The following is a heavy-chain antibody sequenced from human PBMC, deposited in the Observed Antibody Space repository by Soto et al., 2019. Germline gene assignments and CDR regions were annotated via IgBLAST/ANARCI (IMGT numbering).Heavy chain of an antibody. D-gene: IGHD3-16*01. CDR2: ISYDGSDK. J-gene: IGHJ5*02. V-gene: IGHV3-30*18. CDR1: GVNFRSYG. CDR3: AKTAGYDYVWGSSGLDP. Sequence: GGPQRHSSTASGVNFRSYGMPWVRQAPGKGLEWVAVISYDGSDKYYADSVKGRFTISRDDSKNTLYLQMNSLRAEDTAVYYCAKTAGYDYVWGSSGLDPWGQGTLVTVSS.